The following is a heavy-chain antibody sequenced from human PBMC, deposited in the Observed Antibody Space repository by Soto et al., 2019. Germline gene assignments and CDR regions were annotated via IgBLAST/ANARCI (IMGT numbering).Heavy chain of an antibody. CDR1: GYTFSSYG. V-gene: IGHV3-30*03. D-gene: IGHD6-19*01. CDR2: ISSDGSKK. CDR3: TRDQSSAFHH. Sequence: QVQLVESGGGVVQPGRSLRLSCAASGYTFSSYGMHWVRQAPGKGLEWVAVISSDGSKKYYVHSVKGRLTISRDDSKNTVYLQMNSLRGEDTAVYYCTRDQSSAFHHWGHGTLVTVSS. J-gene: IGHJ4*01.